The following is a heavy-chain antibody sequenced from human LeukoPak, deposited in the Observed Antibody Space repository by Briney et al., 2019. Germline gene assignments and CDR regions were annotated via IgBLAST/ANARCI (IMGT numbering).Heavy chain of an antibody. CDR3: ARAPIDIVVVPAAIGYYYYYMDV. Sequence: GASVKVSCKASGYTFTSYYMHWVRQAPGQGLEWTGIINPSGGSTSYAQKFQGRVTMTRDTSTSTVYMELSSLRSEDTAVYYCARAPIDIVVVPAAIGYYYYYMDVWGKGTTVTVSS. D-gene: IGHD2-2*01. V-gene: IGHV1-46*01. CDR1: GYTFTSYY. CDR2: INPSGGST. J-gene: IGHJ6*03.